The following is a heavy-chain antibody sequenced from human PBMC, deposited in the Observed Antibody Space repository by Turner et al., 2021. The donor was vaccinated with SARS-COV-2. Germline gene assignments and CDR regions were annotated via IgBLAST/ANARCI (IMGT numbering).Heavy chain of an antibody. CDR3: ARQTDSSTWQTYYFDY. J-gene: IGHJ4*02. D-gene: IGHD6-13*01. CDR2: IWYDGSNK. Sequence: QVQLVESGGGVVQPGGSLGLSCAASGFTFSSYDMHWVRQAPGKGLEWVAVIWYDGSNKYYADSVKGRFTISRDNSKNTLYLQMNSLRAEDTAVYYCARQTDSSTWQTYYFDYWGQGTLVTVSS. CDR1: GFTFSSYD. V-gene: IGHV3-33*01.